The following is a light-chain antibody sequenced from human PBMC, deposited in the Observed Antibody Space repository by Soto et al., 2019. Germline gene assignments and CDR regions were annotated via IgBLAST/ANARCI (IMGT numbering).Light chain of an antibody. CDR3: HQYGSSAWT. Sequence: EIVLTQSPATLSVSAGGTVTLYCRASQRFGSSNLAWYQQKPGQAPRLLIYGASSRATGIPDKFSGSGSGTDFTLTISRLEPEDFAVYYCHQYGSSAWTFGQGTKVDIK. V-gene: IGKV3-20*01. CDR1: QRFGSSN. J-gene: IGKJ1*01. CDR2: GAS.